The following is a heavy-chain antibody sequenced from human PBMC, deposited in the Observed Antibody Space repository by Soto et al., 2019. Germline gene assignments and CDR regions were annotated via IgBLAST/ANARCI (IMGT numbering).Heavy chain of an antibody. J-gene: IGHJ3*02. CDR2: ISAYNGNT. CDR3: ARVGSGWYGDAFDI. Sequence: ASVKVSCKASGYTFTSYGISWVRQAPGQGLEWMGWISAYNGNTNYAQKLQGRVTMTTDTSTSTAYIELRSLRSDDTAVYFCARVGSGWYGDAFDIWGQGTMVTVSS. V-gene: IGHV1-18*01. CDR1: GYTFTSYG. D-gene: IGHD6-19*01.